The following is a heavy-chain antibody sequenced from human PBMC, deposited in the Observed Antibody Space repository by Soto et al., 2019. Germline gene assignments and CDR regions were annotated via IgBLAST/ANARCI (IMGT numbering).Heavy chain of an antibody. D-gene: IGHD3-3*01. Sequence: PGESLKISCKGSGYSFTSYWISWVRQMPGKGLEWMGRIDPSDSYTNYSPSFQGHVTISADKSISTAYLQWSSLKASDTAMYYCARLGDFWSGYSYYGMDVWGQGTTVTVSS. CDR3: ARLGDFWSGYSYYGMDV. CDR1: GYSFTSYW. J-gene: IGHJ6*02. V-gene: IGHV5-10-1*01. CDR2: IDPSDSYT.